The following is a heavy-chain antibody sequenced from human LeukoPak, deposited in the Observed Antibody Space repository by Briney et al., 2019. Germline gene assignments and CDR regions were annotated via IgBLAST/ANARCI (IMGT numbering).Heavy chain of an antibody. J-gene: IGHJ4*02. Sequence: GGSLRLSCAASGFTFSSYTMNWVRQAPGKGLEWVSSISSSSSYIYYADSMRGRFTISRDNAKNSLYLQMNSLRAEDTAVYYCARDAGGDCWFDYWGQGTLVTVSS. V-gene: IGHV3-21*06. CDR1: GFTFSSYT. CDR3: ARDAGGDCWFDY. CDR2: ISSSSSYI. D-gene: IGHD2-21*02.